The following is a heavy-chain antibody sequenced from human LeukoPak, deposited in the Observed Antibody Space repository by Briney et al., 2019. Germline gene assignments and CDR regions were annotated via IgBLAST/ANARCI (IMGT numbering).Heavy chain of an antibody. CDR2: ISSSGSTI. CDR3: AELGITMIGGV. Sequence: GGSLRLSCAASRFTFTNYSMNWVRQAPGKGLEWVSYISSSGSTIYYADTVKGRFTISRDNAKNSLYLQMNSLRAEDTAVYYCAELGITMIGGVWGKGTTVTISS. D-gene: IGHD3-10*02. V-gene: IGHV3-48*04. J-gene: IGHJ6*04. CDR1: RFTFTNYS.